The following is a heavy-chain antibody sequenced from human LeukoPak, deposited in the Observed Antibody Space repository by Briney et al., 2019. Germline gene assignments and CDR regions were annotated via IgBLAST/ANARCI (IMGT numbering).Heavy chain of an antibody. D-gene: IGHD1-26*01. V-gene: IGHV1-18*01. J-gene: IGHJ4*02. Sequence: ASVKVSCKASGSTFTSYGITWGRQAPGQGLEWMGWISAYNGNTNYAQNLQGRVSMTTDTSTSTAYMEVRSLRSDDTAVYYCARSKVGATIDYWGQGTLVTVSS. CDR2: ISAYNGNT. CDR1: GSTFTSYG. CDR3: ARSKVGATIDY.